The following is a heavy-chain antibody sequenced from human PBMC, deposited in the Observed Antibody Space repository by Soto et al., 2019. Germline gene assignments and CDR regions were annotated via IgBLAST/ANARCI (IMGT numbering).Heavy chain of an antibody. CDR3: AKATWSPIVVVVADTPGYFDY. CDR1: GFTFSSYA. Sequence: GGSLRLSCAASGFTFSSYAMSWVRQAPGKGLEWVSAIIGSGGSTYYADSVKGRFTISRDNSKNTLYLQMNSLRAEDTAVYYCAKATWSPIVVVVADTPGYFDYWGQGTLVTVSS. V-gene: IGHV3-23*01. J-gene: IGHJ4*02. CDR2: IIGSGGST. D-gene: IGHD2-15*01.